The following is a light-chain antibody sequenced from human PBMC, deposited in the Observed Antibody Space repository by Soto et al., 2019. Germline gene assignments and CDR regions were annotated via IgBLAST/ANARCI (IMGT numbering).Light chain of an antibody. CDR1: QSVSSY. CDR2: DAS. CDR3: QQRRNWPLIT. V-gene: IGKV3-11*01. Sequence: EIVLTQSPATLSLSPGERATLSCRASQSVSSYLAWYQQKPGQAPRLLIYDASNRATGIPARFSGSGSGTDFTLTISSLEPEDFAVYYCQQRRNWPLITFGPGTKVDIK. J-gene: IGKJ3*01.